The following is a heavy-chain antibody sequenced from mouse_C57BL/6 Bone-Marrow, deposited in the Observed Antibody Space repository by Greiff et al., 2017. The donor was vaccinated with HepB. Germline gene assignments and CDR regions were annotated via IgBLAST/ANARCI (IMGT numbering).Heavy chain of an antibody. CDR1: GYTFTDYY. V-gene: IGHV1-19*01. Sequence: EVQLKESGPVLVKPGASVKMSCKASGYTFTDYYMNWVKQSHGKSLEWIGVINPYNGGTSYNQKFKGKAKLTVDKSSSTAYMKLNSLTSEDSAVYYCADHYYGPKWGQGTTLTVSS. CDR2: INPYNGGT. J-gene: IGHJ2*01. CDR3: ADHYYGPK. D-gene: IGHD1-2*01.